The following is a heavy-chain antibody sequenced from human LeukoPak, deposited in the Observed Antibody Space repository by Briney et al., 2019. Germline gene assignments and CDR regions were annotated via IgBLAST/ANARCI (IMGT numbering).Heavy chain of an antibody. CDR1: GFTFSIYS. Sequence: GSLRLSCAASGFTFSIYSMNWVRQAPGKGLEWVSAISGSGGSTYYADSVKGRFTISRDNSKNTLYLQMNSLRAEDTAVYYCAKDRSNDYGDYWGQGTLVTVSS. CDR3: AKDRSNDYGDY. V-gene: IGHV3-23*01. CDR2: ISGSGGST. J-gene: IGHJ4*02.